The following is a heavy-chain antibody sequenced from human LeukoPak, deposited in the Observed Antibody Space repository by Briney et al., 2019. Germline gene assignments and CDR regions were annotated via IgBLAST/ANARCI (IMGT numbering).Heavy chain of an antibody. CDR2: INHSGST. Sequence: SETLSLTCAVYGGSFSGYYWSWIRQPPGKGLEWIGEINHSGSTNYNPSLKSRVTISVDTSKNQFSLKLSSVTAADTAVYYCARDLGIAARDYWGQGTLVTVSS. CDR3: ARDLGIAARDY. CDR1: GGSFSGYY. J-gene: IGHJ4*02. D-gene: IGHD6-6*01. V-gene: IGHV4-34*01.